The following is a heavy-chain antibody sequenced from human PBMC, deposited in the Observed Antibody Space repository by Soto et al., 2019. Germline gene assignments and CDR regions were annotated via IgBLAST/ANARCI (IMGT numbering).Heavy chain of an antibody. CDR3: ATIPLTGDQFDAFDI. J-gene: IGHJ3*02. Sequence: LETLSPPCLVFGGSISSYDGGWFRQPPGKGLEWIGHIFYNGNTNYNPSLKSRVTMSVDTSKNQFSLKLSSVTAADTAVYYCATIPLTGDQFDAFDIWGQGTTVTVSS. D-gene: IGHD7-27*01. CDR2: IFYNGNT. V-gene: IGHV4-59*01. CDR1: GGSISSYD.